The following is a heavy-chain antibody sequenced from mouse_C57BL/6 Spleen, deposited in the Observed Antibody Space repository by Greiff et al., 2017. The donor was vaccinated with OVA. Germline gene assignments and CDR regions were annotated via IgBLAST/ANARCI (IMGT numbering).Heavy chain of an antibody. V-gene: IGHV3-3*01. J-gene: IGHJ4*01. CDR1: GFSITSACY. CDR3: ARGLRGVYYAMDY. CDR2: TFYSGIT. D-gene: IGHD1-1*01. Sequence: EVQVVESGPSLVRPSQTLSLTCTVTGFSITSACYWIWIRQFPGNKLEYIGYTFYSGITYYNPSLESRTYIPLDTSKNQFSLKLSSVTTEDTATYYCARGLRGVYYAMDYWGQGTSVTVSS.